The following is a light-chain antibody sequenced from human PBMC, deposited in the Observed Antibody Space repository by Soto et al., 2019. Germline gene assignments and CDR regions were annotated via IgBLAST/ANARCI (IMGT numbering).Light chain of an antibody. CDR1: QGISSY. CDR2: AAS. CDR3: QQLNSYLWT. J-gene: IGKJ1*01. V-gene: IGKV1-9*01. Sequence: IQLTQSPSSLSAPLGDRVTITCRPSQGISSYLACYQQKPGKAPKLLIYAASTLQRGVPSRFSGSGSGTDFTLTISSLQPEDFATYYCQQLNSYLWTFGQGTKVEIK.